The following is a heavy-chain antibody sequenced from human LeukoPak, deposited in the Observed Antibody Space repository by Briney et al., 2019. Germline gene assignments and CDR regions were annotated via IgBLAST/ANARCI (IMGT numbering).Heavy chain of an antibody. J-gene: IGHJ4*02. Sequence: SETLSLTCTVSGGSISSYYWSWIRQPPGKGLEWIGYIYYSGSTNYNPSLKSRVTISVDTSKNQFSLKLSSVTAADTAVYYCARGGRGYSYGSTRRFDYWGQGTLVTVSS. CDR3: ARGGRGYSYGSTRRFDY. D-gene: IGHD5-18*01. CDR2: IYYSGST. V-gene: IGHV4-59*12. CDR1: GGSISSYY.